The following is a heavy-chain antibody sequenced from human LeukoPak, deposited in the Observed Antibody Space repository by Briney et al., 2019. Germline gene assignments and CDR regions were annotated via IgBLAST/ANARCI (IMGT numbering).Heavy chain of an antibody. CDR2: ISAYNGNT. CDR1: GYTFTSYG. J-gene: IGHJ4*02. Sequence: ASVKVSCKASGYTFTSYGISWVRQAPGRGLEWMGWISAYNGNTNYAQKLQGRVTMTTDTSTSTAYMELRSLRSDDTAVYYCARDPPTYYYDSSGYYDYWGQGTLVTVSS. CDR3: ARDPPTYYYDSSGYYDY. V-gene: IGHV1-18*01. D-gene: IGHD3-22*01.